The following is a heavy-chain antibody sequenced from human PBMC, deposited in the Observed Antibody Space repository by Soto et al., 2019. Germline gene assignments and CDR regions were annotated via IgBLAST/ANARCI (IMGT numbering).Heavy chain of an antibody. CDR3: ARSWQWLTYDAFDI. CDR2: IYPGDSDT. Sequence: EVQLVQSGAEVKKPGASLKISCKGSGYSFTSYWSGWVRQMHGKGLEWMGIIYPGDSDTRYSPSFQGQVTISADKSISTAYLQSSSLKASDTAMYYCARSWQWLTYDAFDIWGQGTMVTVSS. J-gene: IGHJ3*02. V-gene: IGHV5-51*01. D-gene: IGHD6-19*01. CDR1: GYSFTSYW.